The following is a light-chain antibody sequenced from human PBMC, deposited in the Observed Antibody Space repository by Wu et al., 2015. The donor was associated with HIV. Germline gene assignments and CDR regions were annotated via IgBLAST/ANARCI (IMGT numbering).Light chain of an antibody. J-gene: IGKJ1*01. CDR1: QGISSY. CDR3: QQSYSNPLT. CDR2: AAS. Sequence: AIRITQSPSSLSASTGDRVTITCRASQGISSYLAWYQQKPGKAPKLLIYAASTLQSGVPSRFSGSGSGTDFTLTISSLQPEDFATYHCQQSYSNPLTFGQGTKVEFK. V-gene: IGKV1-8*01.